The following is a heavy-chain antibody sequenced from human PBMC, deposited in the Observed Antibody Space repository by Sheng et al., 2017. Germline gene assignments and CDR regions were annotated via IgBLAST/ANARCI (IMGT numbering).Heavy chain of an antibody. D-gene: IGHD1-26*01. Sequence: QLQLQESGPGLVKPSETLSLTCTVSGGSISSSSYYWGWIRQPPGKGLEWIGSIYYSGSTYYNPSLKSRVTISVDTSKNQFSLKLSSVTAADTAVYYCARDGATTWFFDYWGQGTRGHRSPQ. CDR3: ARDGATTWFFDY. V-gene: IGHV4-39*07. CDR1: GGSISSSSYY. CDR2: IYYSGST. J-gene: IGHJ4*02.